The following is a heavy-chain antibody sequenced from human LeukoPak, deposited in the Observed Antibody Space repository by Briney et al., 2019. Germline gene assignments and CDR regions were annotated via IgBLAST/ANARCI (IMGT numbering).Heavy chain of an antibody. CDR1: GGTFSSYA. CDR2: IIPIFGTA. CDR3: RLGTTVTDY. J-gene: IGHJ4*02. D-gene: IGHD4-11*01. V-gene: IGHV1-69*05. Sequence: GASVKVSCKASGGTFSSYAISWVRQAPGQGLEWMGGIIPIFGTANYAQRFQGRVTITTDESTSTAYMELSSLRSEDTAVYYCRLGTTVTDYWGQGTLVTVSS.